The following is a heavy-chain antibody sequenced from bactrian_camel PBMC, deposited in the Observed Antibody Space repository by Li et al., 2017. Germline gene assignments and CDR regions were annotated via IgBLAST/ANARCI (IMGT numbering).Heavy chain of an antibody. V-gene: IGHV3S63*01. Sequence: HVQLVESGGGLVQPGESLRLSCPTSEFTFDYDGLGWFRQAPGKEREGVATIDSDGTTNYDDSVKGRFTISGDNAKNTVYLQMNSLKSEDTALYYCATGPSETSPPLYYSGGYYYMSRKLFGYWGQG. CDR1: EFTFDYDG. J-gene: IGHJ6*01. D-gene: IGHD2*01. CDR2: TIDSDGTT. CDR3: ATGPSETSPPLYYSGGYYYMSRKLFGY.